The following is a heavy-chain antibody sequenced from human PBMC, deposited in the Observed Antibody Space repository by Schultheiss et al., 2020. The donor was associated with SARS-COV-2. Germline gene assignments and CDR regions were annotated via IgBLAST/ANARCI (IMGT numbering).Heavy chain of an antibody. CDR3: ARSAGWFDP. CDR2: TNPKRGAT. V-gene: IGHV1-2*02. J-gene: IGHJ5*02. CDR1: GYTFSGYY. Sequence: ASVKVSCKASGYTFSGYYIHWVRQAPGQGLEWMGWTNPKRGATYYAQKFQGRVTMNSDTSITTTYMELSRLRSDDTAVYYCARSAGWFDPWGQGTLVTVSS.